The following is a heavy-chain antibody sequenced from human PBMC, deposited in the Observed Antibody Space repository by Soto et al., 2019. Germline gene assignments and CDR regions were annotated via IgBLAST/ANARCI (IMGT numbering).Heavy chain of an antibody. CDR3: ARHGSIAAAAYYYGMDV. D-gene: IGHD6-13*01. J-gene: IGHJ6*02. Sequence: PGESLKISCKGSGYSFTSYWISWVRQMPGKGLEWMGRIDPSDSYTNYSPSFQGHVTISADKSISTAYLQWSSLKASDTAMYYCARHGSIAAAAYYYGMDVWGQGTTVTVSS. CDR2: IDPSDSYT. V-gene: IGHV5-10-1*01. CDR1: GYSFTSYW.